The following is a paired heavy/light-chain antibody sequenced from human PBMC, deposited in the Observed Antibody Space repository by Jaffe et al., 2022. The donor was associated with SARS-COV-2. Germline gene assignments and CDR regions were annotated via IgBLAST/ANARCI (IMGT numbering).Light chain of an antibody. V-gene: IGKV2-30*01. J-gene: IGKJ2*01. CDR3: MQASHWPHT. CDR1: EGLVYSDGNTY. CDR2: DVS. Sequence: DVVLTQSPLSLSVTLGQAASISCRSSEGLVYSDGNTYLCWFQLRPGRSPRRLIRDVSKRDSGVPDRFSGSGSGTDFTLKISRVEAEDVGLYYCMQASHWPHTFGQGTKLEIK.
Heavy chain of an antibody. V-gene: IGHV3-64D*09. J-gene: IGHJ4*02. CDR3: AKDLHTPIDS. CDR2: IGRNNDGA. D-gene: IGHD2-15*01. CDR1: GFSFIGYS. Sequence: EVQLVESGGGLVPPGGSLRLSCSTSGFSFIGYSMHWLRQVPGKGLEYISGIGRNNDGAKYADSVKGRFTIFRDNSKSTLYLQMNSLRPEDTGLYYCAKDLHTPIDSWGPGALVTVSS.